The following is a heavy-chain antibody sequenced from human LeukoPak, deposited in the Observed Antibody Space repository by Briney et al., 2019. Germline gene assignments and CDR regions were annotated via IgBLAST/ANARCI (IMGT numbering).Heavy chain of an antibody. Sequence: PGGSLRLSCAASGFTFSSYAIHWVRQAPGQGLEWVAVIWCDGSNRDYADSVKGRFTISRDNSKNTVYLQMNSLRAEDTAVYYCAKDSLDWGQGTLVTVSS. CDR2: IWCDGSNR. CDR1: GFTFSSYA. J-gene: IGHJ4*02. V-gene: IGHV3-33*06. CDR3: AKDSLD.